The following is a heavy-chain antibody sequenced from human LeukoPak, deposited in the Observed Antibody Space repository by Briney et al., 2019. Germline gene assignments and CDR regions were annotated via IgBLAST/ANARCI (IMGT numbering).Heavy chain of an antibody. CDR1: GGSFSSSSYY. J-gene: IGHJ6*03. CDR2: IYYSGFT. CDR3: ARGGYDRGMDV. Sequence: SETLSLTCTVSGGSFSSSSYYWGWIRQPPGKGLEWIGSIYYSGFTYYNPSLKSRVTISVDTSKNQFSLKLSSVTAADTAVYYCARGGYDRGMDVWGKGTTVTVSS. V-gene: IGHV4-39*07. D-gene: IGHD5-12*01.